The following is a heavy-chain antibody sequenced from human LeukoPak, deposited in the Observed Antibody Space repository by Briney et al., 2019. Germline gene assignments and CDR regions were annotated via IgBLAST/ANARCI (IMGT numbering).Heavy chain of an antibody. V-gene: IGHV1-2*02. D-gene: IGHD4-17*01. CDR3: ARGYFGDYVLDT. CDR2: INPNSGGT. Sequence: ASVKVSCKAYGYRFRDHYIHCVRQAPGQGLEYLGWINPNSGGTNYAQKFQGRVTLTRDASIDTAYIRLHSLTSDDTAVYYCARGYFGDYVLDTWGQGALITVSS. J-gene: IGHJ5*02. CDR1: GYRFRDHY.